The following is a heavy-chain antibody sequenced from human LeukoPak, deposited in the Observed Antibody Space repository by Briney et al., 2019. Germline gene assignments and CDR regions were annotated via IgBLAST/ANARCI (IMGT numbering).Heavy chain of an antibody. V-gene: IGHV1-69*06. D-gene: IGHD3-10*01. CDR3: ARDLYYGSWSYHNFDY. CDR1: GGTFSSYA. J-gene: IGHJ4*02. CDR2: IIPIFGTA. Sequence: SVKVSCRASGGTFSSYAISWVRQAPGQGLEWMGGIIPIFGTANYAQKFQGRVTITADKSTSTAYMELSSLRSEDTAVYYCARDLYYGSWSYHNFDYWGQGTLVTVSS.